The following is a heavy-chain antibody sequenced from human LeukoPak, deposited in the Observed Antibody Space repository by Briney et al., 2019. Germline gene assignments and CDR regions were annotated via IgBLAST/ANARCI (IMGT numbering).Heavy chain of an antibody. Sequence: GGSLRLSCAASGFTFSSYAMSWVRQAPGKGLEWVSAISGSGGSTYYADSVKGRFTISRDNSKNTLYLQMNSLRAEDTAVYYCAKDLSDVVVVAATDFDYWGQGTLVTVSS. V-gene: IGHV3-23*01. D-gene: IGHD2-15*01. CDR1: GFTFSSYA. CDR3: AKDLSDVVVVAATDFDY. CDR2: ISGSGGST. J-gene: IGHJ4*02.